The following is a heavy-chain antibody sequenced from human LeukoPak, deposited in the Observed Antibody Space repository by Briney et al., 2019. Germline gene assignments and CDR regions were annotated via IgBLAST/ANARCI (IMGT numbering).Heavy chain of an antibody. J-gene: IGHJ4*02. Sequence: GGSLRPSCAASGFTFSSYWMHWVRQSPGKGLVWVSRVNSDGSTTTYADSVKGRFTISRDNAKSTLYLQMNSLSADDTALYYCARVRGYDAHFDYWGQGILVTVSS. D-gene: IGHD5-12*01. CDR1: GFTFSSYW. V-gene: IGHV3-74*01. CDR3: ARVRGYDAHFDY. CDR2: VNSDGSTT.